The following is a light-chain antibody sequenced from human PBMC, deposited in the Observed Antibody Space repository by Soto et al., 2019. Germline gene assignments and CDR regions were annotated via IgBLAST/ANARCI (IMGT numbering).Light chain of an antibody. V-gene: IGLV2-14*01. CDR3: SSYTSSTTWV. Sequence: QSALTQPASVSGSPGQSITISCTGTSSDVGAYNYVSWYQQHPGKAPKLMIYEVSYRPSGVSDRFSGPRSGNTAPLTISGLQAEDQSDYYCSSYTSSTTWVFGGGTKVTVL. J-gene: IGLJ3*02. CDR1: SSDVGAYNY. CDR2: EVS.